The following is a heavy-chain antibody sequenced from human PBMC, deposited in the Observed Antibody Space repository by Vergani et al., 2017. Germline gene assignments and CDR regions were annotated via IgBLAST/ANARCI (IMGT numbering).Heavy chain of an antibody. CDR2: ISSSSSTI. V-gene: IGHV3-48*01. CDR1: GFTFSSYS. D-gene: IGHD3-16*01. J-gene: IGHJ6*03. Sequence: EVQVVESGGGLVQPGGSLRLSCAASGFTFSSYSMNWVRQAPGKGLEWVSYISSSSSTIYYADSVKGRFTISRDNAKNSLYLEMNSLRAEDTAVYYCAGEGGGRLGYYYYMDVWGKGTTVTVSS. CDR3: AGEGGGRLGYYYYMDV.